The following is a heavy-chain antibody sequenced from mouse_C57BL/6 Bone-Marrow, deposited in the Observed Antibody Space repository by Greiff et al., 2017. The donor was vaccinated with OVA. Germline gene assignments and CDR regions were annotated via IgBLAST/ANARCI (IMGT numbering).Heavy chain of an antibody. CDR1: GYTFTSYW. J-gene: IGHJ4*01. CDR3: ATRLLYYAMDY. D-gene: IGHD2-3*01. V-gene: IGHV1-50*01. CDR2: IDPSDSYT. Sequence: QVQLQQPGAELVKPGASVKLSCKASGYTFTSYWMQWVKQRPGQGLEWIGEIDPSDSYTNYNQTFKGKATLTVDTSSSTAYMQLSSLTSEDSAVYYCATRLLYYAMDYWGQGTSVTVSS.